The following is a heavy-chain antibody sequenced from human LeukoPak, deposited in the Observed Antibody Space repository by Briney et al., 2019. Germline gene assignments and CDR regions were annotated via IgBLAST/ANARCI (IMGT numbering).Heavy chain of an antibody. D-gene: IGHD4-17*01. CDR3: ARRGDYDRQGAFDV. J-gene: IGHJ3*01. CDR2: INHSGNT. CDR1: GGSFSGYY. V-gene: IGHV4-34*01. Sequence: SETLSLTCAVYGGSFSGYYWSWIRQPPGKGLEWIGEINHSGNTNHNPSLKSRVTISIDTSKNQFSLKLSSVTAADTAVYYCARRGDYDRQGAFDVWGQGTMVTVSS.